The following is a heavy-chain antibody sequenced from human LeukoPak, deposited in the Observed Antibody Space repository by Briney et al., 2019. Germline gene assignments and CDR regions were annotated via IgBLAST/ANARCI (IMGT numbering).Heavy chain of an antibody. Sequence: PGGSLRLSCAASGFTFSSYGMHWVRQAPGKGLEWVAFIRFTISRDNSKNTLYLQMNSLRAEDTAVYYCANAYYYDSSGNFFRPIDYWGQGTLVTVSS. J-gene: IGHJ4*02. CDR3: ANAYYYDSSGNFFRPIDY. D-gene: IGHD3-22*01. CDR2: I. CDR1: GFTFSSYG. V-gene: IGHV3-30*02.